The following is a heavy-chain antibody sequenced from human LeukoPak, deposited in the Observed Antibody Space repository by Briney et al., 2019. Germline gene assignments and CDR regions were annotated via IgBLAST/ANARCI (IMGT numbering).Heavy chain of an antibody. V-gene: IGHV4-61*02. J-gene: IGHJ5*02. CDR2: IYASGST. D-gene: IGHD2-8*01. CDR3: ARTFYSNYNGPSA. Sequence: SQPLSLTCTVSGGSIKSVDYYWSWIRQPAGKGLEWIGRIYASGSTNYNPSLKSRVTISVDASKNQFSLRLNSVTAADTAVYYCARTFYSNYNGPSAWGQGTLVTVSS. CDR1: GGSIKSVDYY.